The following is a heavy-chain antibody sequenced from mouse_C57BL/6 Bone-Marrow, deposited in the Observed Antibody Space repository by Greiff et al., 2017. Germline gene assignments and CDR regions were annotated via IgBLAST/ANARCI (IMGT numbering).Heavy chain of an antibody. CDR3: ARRGGYYSYAMDY. J-gene: IGHJ4*01. V-gene: IGHV1-78*01. D-gene: IGHD2-3*01. CDR2: IYPRDGST. Sequence: VQLQESDAELVKPGASVKISCKVSGYTFTDHTIHWMKQRPEQGLEWIGYIYPRDGSTKYNEKFKGKATLTADKSSSTAYMQLNSLTSEDSAVYFCARRGGYYSYAMDYWGQGTSVTVSS. CDR1: GYTFTDHT.